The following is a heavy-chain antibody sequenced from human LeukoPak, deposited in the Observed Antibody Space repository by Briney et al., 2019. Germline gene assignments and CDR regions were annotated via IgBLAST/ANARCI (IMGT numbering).Heavy chain of an antibody. CDR1: GGSISSSSYY. CDR3: AREGGGSYPHERFDY. CDR2: IYYSGST. J-gene: IGHJ4*02. Sequence: SETLSLTCAVSGGSISSSSYYWGWIRQPPGKGLEWIGSIYYSGSTYYNPSLKSRVTISVDTSKNQFSLKLSSVTAADTAVYYCAREGGGSYPHERFDYWGQGTLVTVSS. D-gene: IGHD1-26*01. V-gene: IGHV4-39*07.